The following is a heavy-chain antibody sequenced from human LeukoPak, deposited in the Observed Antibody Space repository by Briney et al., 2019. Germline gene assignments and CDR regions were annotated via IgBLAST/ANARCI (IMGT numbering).Heavy chain of an antibody. D-gene: IGHD2-15*01. CDR1: GFTFSSYS. J-gene: IGHJ3*02. V-gene: IGHV3-21*01. CDR2: ISSSSSYI. Sequence: GGSLRLSCAASGFTFSSYSMNWVRQAPGKGLEWVSSISSSSSYIYYADSVKGRFTISRDNAKNSLYLKMNSLRAEDTAVYYCARALYCSGGSCYGDAFDIWGQGTMVTVSS. CDR3: ARALYCSGGSCYGDAFDI.